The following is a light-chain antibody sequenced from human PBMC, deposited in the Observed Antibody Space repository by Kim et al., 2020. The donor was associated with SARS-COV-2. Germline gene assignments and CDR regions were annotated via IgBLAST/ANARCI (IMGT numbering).Light chain of an antibody. CDR2: GNS. J-gene: IGLJ1*01. CDR3: QSYDSSLSGSGV. CDR1: SSNLGAGYD. V-gene: IGLV1-40*01. Sequence: VTYSGTGSSSNLGAGYDVHWYQQLPGTAPKLLIDGNSNRPSGVPDRFSGSKSGTSASLAITGLQAEDEADYYCQSYDSSLSGSGVFGTGTKVTV.